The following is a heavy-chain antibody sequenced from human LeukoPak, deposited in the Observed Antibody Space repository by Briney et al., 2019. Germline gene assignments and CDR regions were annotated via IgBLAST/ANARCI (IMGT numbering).Heavy chain of an antibody. D-gene: IGHD2/OR15-2a*01. CDR1: GFTFGTYG. CDR2: ISDDGKNK. V-gene: IGHV3-30*18. Sequence: PGGSLRLSCAASGFTFGTYGMYWVRQTPGKGLEWMAVISDDGKNKDYADSVKGRFAISRDDSKNMLYLHMDSLRADDTAVYYCAKGTYKSILLQGIAFDVWGQGTRVT. J-gene: IGHJ3*01. CDR3: AKGTYKSILLQGIAFDV.